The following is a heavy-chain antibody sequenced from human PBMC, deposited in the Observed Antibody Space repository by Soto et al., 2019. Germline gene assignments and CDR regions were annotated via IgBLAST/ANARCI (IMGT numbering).Heavy chain of an antibody. J-gene: IGHJ4*02. CDR1: VGTFSSYA. CDR3: ARDLFELGTYYFDY. D-gene: IGHD3-3*01. Sequence: GASVKVSCKASVGTFSSYAISWVRQAPGQGLEWMGWISAYNGNTNYAQKLQGRVTMTTDTSTSTAYMELRSLRSDDTAVYYCARDLFELGTYYFDYWGQGTLVTVSS. V-gene: IGHV1-18*01. CDR2: ISAYNGNT.